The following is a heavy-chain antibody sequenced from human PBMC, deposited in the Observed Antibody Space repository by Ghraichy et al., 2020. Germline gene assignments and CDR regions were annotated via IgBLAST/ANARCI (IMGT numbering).Heavy chain of an antibody. V-gene: IGHV4-39*07. D-gene: IGHD3-9*01. J-gene: IGHJ5*02. CDR1: GGSISSSSYY. CDR3: ARHGLPYYEILTDRAIWFDP. Sequence: SETLSLTCTVSGGSISSSSYYWGWIRQPPGKGLDWIGRIYYSGGTYNDPSRMSRITISVDTSKNQFSLKLSSVTAADTAVYYCARHGLPYYEILTDRAIWFDPWGQGTLGNVSS. CDR2: IYYSGGT.